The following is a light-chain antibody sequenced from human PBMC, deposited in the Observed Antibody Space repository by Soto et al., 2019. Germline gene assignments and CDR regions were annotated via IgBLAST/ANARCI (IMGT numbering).Light chain of an antibody. CDR1: QSVSNDY. CDR2: SVS. V-gene: IGKV3-20*01. J-gene: IGKJ1*01. CDR3: QQYNSYWT. Sequence: EMVLTQSPGTLSLSPGDRATLSCRASQSVSNDYVAWVQQKPGQTPRLLIYSVSSRATGIPDRFSGSGSGTDFTLTISRLEPEDFATYYCQQYNSYWTFGQGTKVEIK.